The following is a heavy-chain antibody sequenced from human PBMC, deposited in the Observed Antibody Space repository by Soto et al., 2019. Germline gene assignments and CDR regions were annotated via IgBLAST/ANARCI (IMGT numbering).Heavy chain of an antibody. J-gene: IGHJ4*02. CDR2: ISYDGSNK. CDR3: AKDSIGGYSYGTDYYFDY. D-gene: IGHD5-18*01. Sequence: QVQLVESGGGVVQPGRSLRLSCAASGFTFSSYGMHWVRQAPGKGLEWVAVISYDGSNKYYADSVKGRFTISRDNSKNTLYLQMNSLRAEDTAVYYCAKDSIGGYSYGTDYYFDYWGQGTLVTVSS. V-gene: IGHV3-30*18. CDR1: GFTFSSYG.